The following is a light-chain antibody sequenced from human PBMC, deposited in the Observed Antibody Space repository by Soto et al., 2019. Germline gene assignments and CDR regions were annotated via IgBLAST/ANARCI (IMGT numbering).Light chain of an antibody. CDR2: SAS. J-gene: IGKJ3*01. Sequence: DIQMTQSPSSLSASVGHRVTITCRASQTINTFLHWYQQKPGHAPNLLIYSASTLQPGVPSRFSGSGSGTDFTLTISSLQPEDFATYFCQQTFSFPHTLGPGTKVDLK. CDR1: QTINTF. V-gene: IGKV1-39*01. CDR3: QQTFSFPHT.